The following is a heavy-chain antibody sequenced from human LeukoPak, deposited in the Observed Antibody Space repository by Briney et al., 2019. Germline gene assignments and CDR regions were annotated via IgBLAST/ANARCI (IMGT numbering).Heavy chain of an antibody. J-gene: IGHJ4*02. CDR2: INSDGSST. D-gene: IGHD4-17*01. CDR3: AREMSTVTSLAY. Sequence: GGSLRLSCAASGFTFRSYWMHSVRQAPGKGLVWVSRINSDGSSTNYADSVKGRFTISRDNAKNTLYLHMNNLRAEDTAVYYCAREMSTVTSLAYWGQGTLVTVSS. V-gene: IGHV3-74*01. CDR1: GFTFRSYW.